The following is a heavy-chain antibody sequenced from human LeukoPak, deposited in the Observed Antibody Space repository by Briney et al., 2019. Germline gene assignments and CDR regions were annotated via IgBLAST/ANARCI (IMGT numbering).Heavy chain of an antibody. CDR3: ARSGVSSGYCYLNY. V-gene: IGHV4-59*01. D-gene: IGHD3-22*01. CDR2: IYHSGST. Sequence: SETLSLTCTVSGGSISSYYWSWIRQPPGKGLEWIGFIYHSGSTNYNLSLKSRVTISVDTSKNEFSLKLSSVTTADTAVYYCARSGVSSGYCYLNYWGQGTLVTVSS. J-gene: IGHJ4*02. CDR1: GGSISSYY.